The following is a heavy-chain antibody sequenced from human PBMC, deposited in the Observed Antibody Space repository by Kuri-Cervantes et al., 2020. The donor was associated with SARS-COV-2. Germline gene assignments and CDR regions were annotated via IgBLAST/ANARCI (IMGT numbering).Heavy chain of an antibody. CDR1: GFTFSSYG. CDR3: AKSAHKNGNDAFDV. Sequence: GGSLRLSCAASGFTFSSYGMHWVRQAPGKGLEWVTFIRYDGSNQYYVDSVKGRLTISRDNSKNTLYLQMNSLRADDTAVYCCAKSAHKNGNDAFDVWGQGTMVTVSS. D-gene: IGHD2-8*01. J-gene: IGHJ3*01. V-gene: IGHV3-30*02. CDR2: IRYDGSNQ.